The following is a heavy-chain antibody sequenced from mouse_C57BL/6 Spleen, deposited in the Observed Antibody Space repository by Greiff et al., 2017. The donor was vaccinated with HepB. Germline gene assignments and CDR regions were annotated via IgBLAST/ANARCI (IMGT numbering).Heavy chain of an antibody. J-gene: IGHJ3*01. CDR1: GYTFTSYW. V-gene: IGHV1-50*01. CDR2: IDPSDSYT. CDR3: ARLGRGFAY. Sequence: QVQLQQPGAELVKPGASVKLSCKASGYTFTSYWMQWVKQRPGQGLEWIGEIDPSDSYTNYNQKFKGKATLTVDTSSSTAYMQLSSLTSEDSAVYYCARLGRGFAYWGQGTPVTVSA. D-gene: IGHD4-1*01.